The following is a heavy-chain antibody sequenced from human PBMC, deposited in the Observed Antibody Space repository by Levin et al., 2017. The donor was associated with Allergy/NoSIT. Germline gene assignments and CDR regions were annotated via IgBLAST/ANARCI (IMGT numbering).Heavy chain of an antibody. CDR3: ARPRGLSGYDPFDS. D-gene: IGHD5-12*01. CDR1: GFTFSSYS. Sequence: GGSLRLSCSASGFTFSSYSMTWVRQAPGKGLKWVASIVSSSTSIHYADSVKGRFTVSRDNAQNSLFLQMNSLRVEDTAIYYCARPRGLSGYDPFDSWGQGTLVTVSS. V-gene: IGHV3-21*01. J-gene: IGHJ4*02. CDR2: IVSSSTSI.